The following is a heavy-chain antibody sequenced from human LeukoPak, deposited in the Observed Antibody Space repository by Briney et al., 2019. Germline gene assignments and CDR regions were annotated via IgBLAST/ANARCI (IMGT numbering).Heavy chain of an antibody. CDR3: ARDSGSVRYYYDSSGYHDAFDI. V-gene: IGHV1-69*05. Sequence: SVKVSCKASGGTFSSYAISWVRQAPGQGLEWMGGIIPIFGTANYAQKFQGRVTITTDESTSTAYMELSSLRSEDTAVYYCARDSGSVRYYYDSSGYHDAFDIWGQGTMVTVSS. CDR1: GGTFSSYA. J-gene: IGHJ3*02. D-gene: IGHD3-22*01. CDR2: IIPIFGTA.